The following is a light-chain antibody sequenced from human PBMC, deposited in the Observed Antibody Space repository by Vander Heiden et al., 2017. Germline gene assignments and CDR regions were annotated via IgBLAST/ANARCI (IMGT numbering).Light chain of an antibody. V-gene: IGKV1-6*01. CDR1: QGIRND. J-gene: IGKJ4*01. CDR3: LQDYNYPRT. CDR2: AAS. Sequence: AVQMTQSPSSLSASVGDRVTITGRASQGIRNDLGWYQQKPGKAPKLLIYAASSLQSGVPSRFSGSGSGTDFTLTISSLQPEDFATYYCLQDYNYPRTFGGGTKVEIK.